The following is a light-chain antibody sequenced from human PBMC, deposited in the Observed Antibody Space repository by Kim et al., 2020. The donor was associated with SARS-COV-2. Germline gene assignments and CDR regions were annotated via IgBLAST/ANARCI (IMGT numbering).Light chain of an antibody. V-gene: IGLV2-8*01. CDR1: NSDVGGYDL. Sequence: QSALTQPPSASGSLGQSVTISCTGSNSDVGGYDLVSWFHHHPGKGPKLIIFEVTKRPSGVPGRFSGSKSGNTASLTVFGLQGDDEATYYCASYSGTTNWVFGGGTQLTVL. CDR3: ASYSGTTNWV. J-gene: IGLJ3*02. CDR2: EVT.